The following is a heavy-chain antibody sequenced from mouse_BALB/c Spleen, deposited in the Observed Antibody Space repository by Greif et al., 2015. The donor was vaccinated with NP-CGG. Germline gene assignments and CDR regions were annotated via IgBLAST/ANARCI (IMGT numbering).Heavy chain of an antibody. J-gene: IGHJ4*01. CDR2: ISSGGSYT. V-gene: IGHV5-9-3*01. D-gene: IGHD4-1*01. CDR3: ARQELTGTVYAMDY. Sequence: EVMLVESGGGLVKPGGSLKLSCAASGFTFSSYAMSWVRQTPEKRLEWVATISSGGSYTYYPDSVKGRFTISRDNAKNTLYLQMSSLRSEDTAMYYCARQELTGTVYAMDYWGQGTSVTVSS. CDR1: GFTFSSYA.